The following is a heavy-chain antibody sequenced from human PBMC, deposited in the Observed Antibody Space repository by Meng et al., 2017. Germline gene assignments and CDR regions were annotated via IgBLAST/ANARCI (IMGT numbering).Heavy chain of an antibody. D-gene: IGHD1-26*01. J-gene: IGHJ4*02. CDR2: IYSGGST. CDR3: ARAEELLYYFDY. V-gene: IGHV3-66*02. Sequence: GQLGGAGGGLVQPGGSLRLSCAASGFTVSSNYMSWVRQAPGKGLEWGSVIYSGGSTYYADSVKGRFTISRDNSKNTLYLQMNSLRAEDTAVYYCARAEELLYYFDYWGQGTLVTVSS. CDR1: GFTVSSNY.